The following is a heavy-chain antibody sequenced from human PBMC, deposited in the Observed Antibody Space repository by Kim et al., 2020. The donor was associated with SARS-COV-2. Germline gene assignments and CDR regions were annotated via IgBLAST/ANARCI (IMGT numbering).Heavy chain of an antibody. CDR3: GRAVQIGNYYYAMDV. Sequence: ASVKGRFTISRDDSEKSLYLQMNSLKTADTAVYYCGRAVQIGNYYYAMDVWGQGTTVTVPS. J-gene: IGHJ6*02. V-gene: IGHV3-72*01. D-gene: IGHD1-26*01.